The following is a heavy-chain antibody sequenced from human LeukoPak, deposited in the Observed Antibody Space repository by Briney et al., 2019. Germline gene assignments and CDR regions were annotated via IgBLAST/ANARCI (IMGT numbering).Heavy chain of an antibody. J-gene: IGHJ4*02. Sequence: QTGGSLRLSCAASGFTFSSYAMHWVRQAPGKGLEYVSAISSNGGSTYYANSVKGRFTISRDNSKNTLYLQMGSLRAEDMAVYYCARGGYGYSGYEFLFSGDQGGADDYWGQGTLATVSS. CDR2: ISSNGGST. D-gene: IGHD5-12*01. CDR1: GFTFSSYA. V-gene: IGHV3-64*01. CDR3: ARGGYGYSGYEFLFSGDQGGADDY.